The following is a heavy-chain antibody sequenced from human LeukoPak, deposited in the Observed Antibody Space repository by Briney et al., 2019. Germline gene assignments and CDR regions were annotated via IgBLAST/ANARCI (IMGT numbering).Heavy chain of an antibody. Sequence: ASVKVSCKASGYTFTSYAMHWVRQAPGQRLEWMGWINAGNGNTKYLQKFQGRVTITRDTSASTAYMELSSLRSEDTAVYYCAREYCSGGSCYSAFDYWGQGTLVTVSS. V-gene: IGHV1-3*01. J-gene: IGHJ4*02. CDR3: AREYCSGGSCYSAFDY. CDR2: INAGNGNT. CDR1: GYTFTSYA. D-gene: IGHD2-15*01.